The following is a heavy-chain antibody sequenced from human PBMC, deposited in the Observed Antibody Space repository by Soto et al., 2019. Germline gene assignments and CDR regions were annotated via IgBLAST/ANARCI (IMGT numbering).Heavy chain of an antibody. CDR1: GFTFEDFA. Sequence: GGSLRLSCAASGFTFEDFAMHWIRQAPGMGLEWVSGINWNSGIKGYADSVKGRFTISRDNANNSLYLQMNSLRSEDTAFYYCVRGRGALAVVSYWFDPWGQGTLVTVSS. CDR2: INWNSGIK. D-gene: IGHD3-22*01. J-gene: IGHJ5*02. V-gene: IGHV3-9*01. CDR3: VRGRGALAVVSYWFDP.